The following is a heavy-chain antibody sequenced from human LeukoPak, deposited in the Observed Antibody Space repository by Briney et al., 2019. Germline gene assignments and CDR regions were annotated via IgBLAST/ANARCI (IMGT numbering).Heavy chain of an antibody. CDR2: ISSSGSTI. D-gene: IGHD3-22*01. Sequence: GGSLRLSCAASGFTFSDYYMSWIRQAPGKGLEWVSYISSSGSTIYYADSVKGRFTISRDNAKNSLYLQMNSLRAEDTAVYYCASPLYYYDSSCDYWGQGTLVTVSS. V-gene: IGHV3-11*01. CDR1: GFTFSDYY. CDR3: ASPLYYYDSSCDY. J-gene: IGHJ4*02.